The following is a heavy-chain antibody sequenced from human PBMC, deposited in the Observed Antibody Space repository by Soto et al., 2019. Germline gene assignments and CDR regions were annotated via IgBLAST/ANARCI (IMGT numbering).Heavy chain of an antibody. Sequence: SETLSLTCTVSGGSISSYYWSWIHHPPGKGLEWIGYIYYSGSTNYNPSLKSRVTISVDTSKNQFSLKLSSVTAADTAVYYCARDSDPYCSSTSCYTGYYYGMDVWGQGTTVTVSS. CDR1: GGSISSYY. CDR3: ARDSDPYCSSTSCYTGYYYGMDV. CDR2: IYYSGST. J-gene: IGHJ6*02. V-gene: IGHV4-59*01. D-gene: IGHD2-2*02.